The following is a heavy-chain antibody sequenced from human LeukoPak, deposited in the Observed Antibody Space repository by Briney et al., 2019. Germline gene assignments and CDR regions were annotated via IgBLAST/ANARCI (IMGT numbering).Heavy chain of an antibody. D-gene: IGHD3-3*01. CDR2: MNPNSGNT. Sequence: ASVKVSCKASGYTFTSYDINWVRQATGQGLEWMGWMNPNSGNTGYAQKFQGRVTMTRNTSISTAYMELSSLRSEDTAVYYCARTGPDYDFWSGYPNFDYWGQGTLVTVSS. CDR3: ARTGPDYDFWSGYPNFDY. V-gene: IGHV1-8*01. J-gene: IGHJ4*02. CDR1: GYTFTSYD.